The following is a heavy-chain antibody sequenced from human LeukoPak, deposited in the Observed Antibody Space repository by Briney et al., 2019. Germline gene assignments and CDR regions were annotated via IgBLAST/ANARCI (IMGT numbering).Heavy chain of an antibody. V-gene: IGHV4-59*01. CDR1: GGSIRSYY. Sequence: SETLSLTCTVSGGSIRSYYWSWIRQTPGKGLEWIGYIYYSGSTNYNPSLKSRVTISLDTSKNQFSLKLSSVTAADTAVYYCATTRSGSGTYGWFDPWGQGTLVTVS. CDR2: IYYSGST. D-gene: IGHD3-10*01. CDR3: ATTRSGSGTYGWFDP. J-gene: IGHJ5*02.